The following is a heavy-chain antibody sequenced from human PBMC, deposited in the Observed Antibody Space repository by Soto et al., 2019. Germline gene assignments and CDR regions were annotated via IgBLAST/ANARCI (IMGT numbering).Heavy chain of an antibody. J-gene: IGHJ6*02. CDR1: GYSFTDYH. CDR3: ARGDSTDCSNGVCSFFYDHDMDV. CDR2: INPKSGGT. D-gene: IGHD2-8*01. Sequence: ASVKVSCKASGYSFTDYHIHWVRQAPGQGLEWLGRINPKSGGTSTAQKFQGWVTMTTDTSVSTASMELTRLTSDDTAIYYCARGDSTDCSNGVCSFFYDHDMDVWGQGTTVTVSS. V-gene: IGHV1-2*04.